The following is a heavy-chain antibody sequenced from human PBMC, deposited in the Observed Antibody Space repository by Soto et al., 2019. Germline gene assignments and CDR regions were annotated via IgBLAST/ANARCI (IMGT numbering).Heavy chain of an antibody. CDR1: GFTFSSYA. Sequence: EVQLLESGGGLVQPGGSLRLSCAASGFTFSSYAMSWVRQAPGKGLEWVSAISGSGGSTYYADSMKGRFTISRDNSKNTLYLQMNSLRAEDTAVYYCAKVRVVTASWEYYFDYWGQGTLVTVSS. J-gene: IGHJ4*02. CDR2: ISGSGGST. CDR3: AKVRVVTASWEYYFDY. D-gene: IGHD2-21*02. V-gene: IGHV3-23*01.